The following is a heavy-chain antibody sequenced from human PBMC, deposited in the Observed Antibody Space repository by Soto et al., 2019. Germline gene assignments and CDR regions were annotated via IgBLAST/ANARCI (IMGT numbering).Heavy chain of an antibody. CDR1: GYIFVNYG. Sequence: SVKVSCKASGYIFVNYGIAWVRQAPGQGPEWMGRIIPVLGITKYAQKFQGRLNISADKSTSTAYMELYSLRSEDTAVYYCASPHQYDTSGYYSEGYFENWGQGTLVTVSS. CDR2: IIPVLGIT. CDR3: ASPHQYDTSGYYSEGYFEN. J-gene: IGHJ4*02. D-gene: IGHD3-22*01. V-gene: IGHV1-69*04.